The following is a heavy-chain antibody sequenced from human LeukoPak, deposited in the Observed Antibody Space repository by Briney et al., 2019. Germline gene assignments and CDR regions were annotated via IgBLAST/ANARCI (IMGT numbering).Heavy chain of an antibody. CDR2: IYYSGST. CDR3: ARLSQDTAMVKVYFDY. D-gene: IGHD5-18*01. CDR1: GGSISSSSYY. V-gene: IGHV4-39*01. J-gene: IGHJ4*02. Sequence: SETLSLTCTVSGGSISSSSYYWGWIRQPPGKGLEWIGSIYYSGSTYYNPSLKSRVTISVDTSENQFSLKLSSVTAADTAVYYCARLSQDTAMVKVYFDYWGQGTLVTVSS.